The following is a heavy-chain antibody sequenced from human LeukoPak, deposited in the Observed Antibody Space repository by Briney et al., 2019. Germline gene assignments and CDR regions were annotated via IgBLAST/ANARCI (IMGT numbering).Heavy chain of an antibody. CDR1: GYTFTNYG. D-gene: IGHD1-26*01. CDR2: ISGNNGNT. CDR3: ARSVGVSLGGGLTFDY. V-gene: IGHV1-18*01. Sequence: ASVKVSCKASGYTFTNYGISWVRQAPGQGLEWMGWISGNNGNTNYAQKFQGRVTMTTDTSTSAAYMELSSLRSEDTAVYYCARSVGVSLGGGLTFDYWGQGTLVTVSS. J-gene: IGHJ4*02.